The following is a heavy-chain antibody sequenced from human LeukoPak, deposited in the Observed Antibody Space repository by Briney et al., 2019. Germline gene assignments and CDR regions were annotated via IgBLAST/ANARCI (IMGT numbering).Heavy chain of an antibody. CDR1: GYTFTSYD. D-gene: IGHD1-1*01. V-gene: IGHV1-8*03. Sequence: GASVKVSCKASGYTFTSYDISWVRQATGQGLEWMGWMNPNSGNTGYAQKFQGRVTITRNTSISTAYMELSSLRSEDTAVYYCARRFLERPSYYYMDVWGKGTTVTVSS. CDR3: ARRFLERPSYYYMDV. J-gene: IGHJ6*03. CDR2: MNPNSGNT.